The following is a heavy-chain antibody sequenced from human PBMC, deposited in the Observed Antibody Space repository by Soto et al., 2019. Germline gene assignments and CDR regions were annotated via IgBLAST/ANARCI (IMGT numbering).Heavy chain of an antibody. V-gene: IGHV3-74*01. CDR1: GFTLNSNW. Sequence: PGGSLRLSCAASGFTLNSNWMHWVRQAPGKGLVWVSRINDDGSMTNYADSVRGRFTISRDNAKSTLYLQLNSLRAEDTAVYYWVRLNPGTAAFDYGGKGTLATVSS. CDR3: VRLNPGTAAFDY. CDR2: INDDGSMT. D-gene: IGHD6-13*01. J-gene: IGHJ4*02.